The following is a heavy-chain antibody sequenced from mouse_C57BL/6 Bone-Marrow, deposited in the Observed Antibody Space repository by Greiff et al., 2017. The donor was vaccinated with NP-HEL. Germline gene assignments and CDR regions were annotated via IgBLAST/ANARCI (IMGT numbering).Heavy chain of an antibody. J-gene: IGHJ4*01. D-gene: IGHD1-1*01. CDR2: ISSGGSYT. CDR3: ARFGSSYAMDY. Sequence: EVQRVESGGDLVKPGGSLKLSCAASGFTFSSYGMSWVRQTPDKRLEWVATISSGGSYTYYPDSVKGRFTISRDNAKNTLYLQMSSLKSEDTAMYYCARFGSSYAMDYWGQGTSVTVSS. V-gene: IGHV5-6*01. CDR1: GFTFSSYG.